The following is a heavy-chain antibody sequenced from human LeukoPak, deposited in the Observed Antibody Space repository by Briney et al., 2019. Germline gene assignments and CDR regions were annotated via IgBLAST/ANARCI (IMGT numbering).Heavy chain of an antibody. CDR2: INPNSGGT. D-gene: IGHD4/OR15-4a*01. Sequence: GASVTVSCKASGYTFTGYYMHWVRQAPGQGLEWMGWINPNSGGTNYAQKFQGRVTMTRDTSISTAYMELSRLRSDDTAVYYCARGDMELAYYYYYMDVWGKGTTVTISS. J-gene: IGHJ6*03. CDR1: GYTFTGYY. CDR3: ARGDMELAYYYYYMDV. V-gene: IGHV1-2*02.